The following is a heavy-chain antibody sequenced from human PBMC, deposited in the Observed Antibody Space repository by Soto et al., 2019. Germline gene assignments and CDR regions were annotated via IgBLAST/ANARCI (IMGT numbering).Heavy chain of an antibody. CDR2: INYSGST. CDR1: GGSIGSGSYY. J-gene: IGHJ4*02. Sequence: QVQLQESGPGLVKPSQTLSLTCTVSGGSIGSGSYYWSWIRQHPGKGLEWIGYINYSGSTFYIPSLKSRVTTSIATSTNPSSLKLSSVTAADTAVYYCARAGYDRDGGGYYYFDYWGQGTLVTVSS. D-gene: IGHD3-22*01. CDR3: ARAGYDRDGGGYYYFDY. V-gene: IGHV4-31*03.